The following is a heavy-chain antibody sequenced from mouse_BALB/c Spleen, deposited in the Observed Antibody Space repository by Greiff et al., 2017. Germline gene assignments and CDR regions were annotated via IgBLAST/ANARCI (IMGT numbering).Heavy chain of an antibody. CDR1: GYTFTSYW. J-gene: IGHJ2*01. Sequence: VQVVESGAELARPGASVKLSCKASGYTFTSYWMQWVKQRPGQGLEWIGAIYPGDGDTRYTQKFKGKATLTADKSSSTAYMQLSSLASEDSAVYYCARSRFDYWGQGTTLTVSS. CDR3: ARSRFDY. CDR2: IYPGDGDT. V-gene: IGHV1-87*01.